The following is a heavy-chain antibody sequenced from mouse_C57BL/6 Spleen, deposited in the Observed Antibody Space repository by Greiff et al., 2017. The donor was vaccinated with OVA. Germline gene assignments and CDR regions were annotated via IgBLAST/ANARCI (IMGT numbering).Heavy chain of an antibody. CDR2: FYPGSGSI. J-gene: IGHJ2*01. CDR3: ARHEEAYDYDGDYFDY. Sequence: VKLMESGAELVKPGASVKLSCKASGYTFTEYTIHWVKQRSGQGLEWIGWFYPGSGSIKYNEKFKDKATLTADKSSSTVYMELSRLTSEDSAVYFCARHEEAYDYDGDYFDYWGQGTTLTVSS. CDR1: GYTFTEYT. V-gene: IGHV1-62-2*01. D-gene: IGHD2-4*01.